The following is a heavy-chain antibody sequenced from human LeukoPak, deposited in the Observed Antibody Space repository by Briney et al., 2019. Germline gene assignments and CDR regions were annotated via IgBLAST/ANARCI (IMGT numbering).Heavy chain of an antibody. V-gene: IGHV4-30-2*01. J-gene: IGHJ6*02. CDR3: ATTVTQEYYYHYGLDV. Sequence: SQTLSLTCTVSGGSISSGGYYWSWIRQPPGKGLEWIGYIYHSGSTYYNPSLKSRVTISVDRSKNQFSLKLSSVTAADTAVYYCATTVTQEYYYHYGLDVWGQGTTVTVSS. CDR1: GGSISSGGYY. D-gene: IGHD4-17*01. CDR2: IYHSGST.